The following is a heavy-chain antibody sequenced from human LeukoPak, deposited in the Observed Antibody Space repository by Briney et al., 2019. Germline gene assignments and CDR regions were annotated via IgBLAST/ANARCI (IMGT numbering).Heavy chain of an antibody. J-gene: IGHJ6*02. CDR1: GFTFTSYA. CDR3: AKGYAYYYGPGSNYGMDV. V-gene: IGHV3-23*01. CDR2: ISGSGGST. Sequence: GGSLRLSCAASGFTFTSYAMNWVRQAPGKGLEWVSAISGSGGSTYYADSVKGRFTISRDNSKNTVSLQMNSLRAEDTALYYCAKGYAYYYGPGSNYGMDVWAKGPRSPSP. D-gene: IGHD3-10*01.